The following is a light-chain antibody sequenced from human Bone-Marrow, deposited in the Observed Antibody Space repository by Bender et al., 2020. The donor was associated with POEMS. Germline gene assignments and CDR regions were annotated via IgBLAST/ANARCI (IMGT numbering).Light chain of an antibody. CDR2: DVS. Sequence: QSALTQPRSVSGSPGQSITISCSGTSSDIGSYNYVSWHQQHPGKAPKLMIYDVSNRPSGVSSRFSGSKSGTSASLAITGLQAEDEADYYCSSYTITSTQGVVFGGGTKLTVL. CDR3: SSYTITSTQGVV. CDR1: SSDIGSYNY. V-gene: IGLV2-14*03. J-gene: IGLJ2*01.